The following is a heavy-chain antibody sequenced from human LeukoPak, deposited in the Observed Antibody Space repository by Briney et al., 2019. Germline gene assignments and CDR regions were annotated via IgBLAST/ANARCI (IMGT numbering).Heavy chain of an antibody. D-gene: IGHD2-2*01. Sequence: GASVKVSCKASGYTFTSYGISWVRQAPGQGLEWMGWISAYNGNTNYAQKLQGRVIMTTDTSTSTAYMELSSLRSEDTAVYYCATLGYCSSTSCPGEESWFDPWGQGTLVIVSS. V-gene: IGHV1-18*01. J-gene: IGHJ5*02. CDR3: ATLGYCSSTSCPGEESWFDP. CDR2: ISAYNGNT. CDR1: GYTFTSYG.